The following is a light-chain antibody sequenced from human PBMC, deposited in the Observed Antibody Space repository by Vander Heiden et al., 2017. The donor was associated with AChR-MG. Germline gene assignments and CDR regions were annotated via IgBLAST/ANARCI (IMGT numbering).Light chain of an antibody. CDR3: QQYYSTPPWL. V-gene: IGKV4-1*01. J-gene: IGKJ1*01. CDR2: WAS. CDR1: QSVLYSSNNKNY. Sequence: DIVMTQSPDSLAVSLGERATINCKSSQSVLYSSNNKNYLAWYQQKPGQPPKLLIYWASTRESGVPDRFSGSGSGTDFTFTISSLQAEDVAVYYCQQYYSTPPWLFGQGTKVEIK.